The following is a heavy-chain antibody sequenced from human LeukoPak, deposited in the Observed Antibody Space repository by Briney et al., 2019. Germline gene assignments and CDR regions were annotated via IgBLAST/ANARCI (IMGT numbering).Heavy chain of an antibody. J-gene: IGHJ4*02. CDR1: GGTFSSYA. Sequence: AASVKVSCKASGGTFSSYAISWVRQAPGQGLEWMGGIIPIFGTANYAQKFQGRVTITADESTSTAYMELSSLRSEDTAVYYCARGLKMATHTFDYWGQGTLVTVSS. D-gene: IGHD5-24*01. CDR3: ARGLKMATHTFDY. CDR2: IIPIFGTA. V-gene: IGHV1-69*13.